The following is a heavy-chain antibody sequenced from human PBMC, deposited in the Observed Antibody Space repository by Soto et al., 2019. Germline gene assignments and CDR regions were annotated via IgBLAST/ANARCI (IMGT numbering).Heavy chain of an antibody. V-gene: IGHV4-34*02. J-gene: IGHJ5*02. CDR1: GGSFSGYY. D-gene: IGHD1-20*01. CDR2: INDSGST. Sequence: QVLLQQWGAGLLKPSETLSLTCAVYGGSFSGYYWSWSRQPPGQGLEWIGEINDSGSTNYNPSLKSRVTLSVDTSKNQCSLSLRSVTAADTAVYYCARRITGATRRSDPWGQGTLVTVSS. CDR3: ARRITGATRRSDP.